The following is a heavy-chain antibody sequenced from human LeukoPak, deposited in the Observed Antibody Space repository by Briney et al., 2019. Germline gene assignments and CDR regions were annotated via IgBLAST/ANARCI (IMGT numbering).Heavy chain of an antibody. CDR1: GGTFSSYA. Sequence: SVKVSCKASGGTFSSYAISWVRQAPGQGLEWMGGIIPIFGTANYAQKFQGRVTITADESTSTAYMELSSLRSEDTAVYFCARDTSEGDYAWWFDPWGQGTLVTVAS. V-gene: IGHV1-69*13. CDR3: ARDTSEGDYAWWFDP. D-gene: IGHD3-16*01. J-gene: IGHJ5*02. CDR2: IIPIFGTA.